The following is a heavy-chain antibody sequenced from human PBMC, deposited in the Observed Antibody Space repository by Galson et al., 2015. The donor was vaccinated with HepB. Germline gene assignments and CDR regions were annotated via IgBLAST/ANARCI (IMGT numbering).Heavy chain of an antibody. CDR1: GFTFSSYA. CDR2: ISYDGSNK. D-gene: IGHD3-10*01. Sequence: SLRLSCAASGFTFSSYAMHWARQAPGKGLEWVAVISYDGSNKYYADSVKGRFTISRDNAKNSLYLQMSSLRAEDTAVYYCAREGVTLVRGVTLAAADDAFDVWGQGTMVIVSS. J-gene: IGHJ3*01. CDR3: AREGVTLVRGVTLAAADDAFDV. V-gene: IGHV3-30-3*01.